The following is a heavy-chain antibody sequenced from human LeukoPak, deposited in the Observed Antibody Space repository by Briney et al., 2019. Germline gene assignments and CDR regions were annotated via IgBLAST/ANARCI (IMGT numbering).Heavy chain of an antibody. CDR2: IKQDGSEK. Sequence: PGWSLRLSCAASGFTFSSYWMSWVRQAPGKGLEGVANIKQDGSEKYYVDSVKGRFTISRDNAKNSLYLQMNSLRAEDTAVYYCARDAEEFRYSSGWLLDYWGQGTLVTVSS. V-gene: IGHV3-7*01. CDR3: ARDAEEFRYSSGWLLDY. CDR1: GFTFSSYW. D-gene: IGHD6-19*01. J-gene: IGHJ4*02.